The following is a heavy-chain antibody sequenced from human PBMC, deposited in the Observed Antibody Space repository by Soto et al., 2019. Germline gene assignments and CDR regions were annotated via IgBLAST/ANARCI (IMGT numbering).Heavy chain of an antibody. J-gene: IGHJ6*02. V-gene: IGHV1-69*01. CDR2: IIPITATA. CDR3: ARTQGSSTSLEIYYYYYYGMDV. D-gene: IGHD2-2*01. CDR1: GGTFGSYA. Sequence: QVQLVQSGAEAKKPGSSVKVSCKASGGTFGSYAISWVRQAPGQGLEWMGGIIPITATANYAQKFQGRVTITADESTSTASMQLSSLRSEDTAVYYCARTQGSSTSLEIYYYYYYGMDVWGQGTTVTVSS.